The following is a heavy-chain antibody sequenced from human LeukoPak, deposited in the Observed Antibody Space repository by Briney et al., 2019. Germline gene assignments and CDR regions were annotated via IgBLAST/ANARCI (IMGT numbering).Heavy chain of an antibody. V-gene: IGHV4-59*01. J-gene: IGHJ4*02. CDR1: GGSISSYY. CDR3: ARVAVAGTSRHFDY. D-gene: IGHD6-19*01. CDR2: IYYSGST. Sequence: SETLSLTCTVSGGSISSYYWSWIRQPPGKGLEWIGYIYYSGSTNYNPSLKSRVTISVDTSKNQFSLKLSSVTAADTAVYYCARVAVAGTSRHFDYLGQGTLVTVSS.